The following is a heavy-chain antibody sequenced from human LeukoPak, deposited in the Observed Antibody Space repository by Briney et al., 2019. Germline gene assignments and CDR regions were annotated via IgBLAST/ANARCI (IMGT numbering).Heavy chain of an antibody. CDR3: AKDLLGRAGYYNLDY. CDR1: GFTFSSYG. CDR2: ISGSGGST. Sequence: GGSLRLSCAASGFTFSSYGMSWVRQAPGKGLEWVSAISGSGGSTYYADSVKGRFTISRDNSKNTLYLQMNSLRAEDTAVYYCAKDLLGRAGYYNLDYWGQGTLVTVSS. J-gene: IGHJ4*02. D-gene: IGHD3-9*01. V-gene: IGHV3-23*01.